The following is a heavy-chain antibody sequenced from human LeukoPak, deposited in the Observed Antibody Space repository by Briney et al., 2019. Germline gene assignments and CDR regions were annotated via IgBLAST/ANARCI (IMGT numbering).Heavy chain of an antibody. V-gene: IGHV3-23*01. J-gene: IGHJ4*02. CDR1: GFTFSSYA. CDR2: ISGSGDST. CDR3: AKDLPHYYESSAMGPFDY. Sequence: GGSLRLSCAASGFTFSSYAMSWVRQAPGKGLEWVSAISGSGDSTYYADSVKGRFTISRDNSKNTLYLQMTSLRAEDTAVYYCAKDLPHYYESSAMGPFDYWGQGTLVTVSS. D-gene: IGHD3-22*01.